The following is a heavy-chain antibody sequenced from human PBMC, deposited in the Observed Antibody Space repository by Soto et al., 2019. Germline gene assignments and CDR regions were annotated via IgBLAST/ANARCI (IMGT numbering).Heavy chain of an antibody. CDR2: INEDGSEK. J-gene: IGHJ4*01. D-gene: IGHD2-15*01. CDR3: AKWWVAGSDC. V-gene: IGHV3-7*01. Sequence: SLRLSCAASGFTFSSYYMSWVRQAQGKGLEWVANINEDGSEKYYVDSVKGRFSVSRDNAKSSLYLQMNSLRAEDTAVYYCAKWWVAGSDCWGHRPLFTV. CDR1: GFTFSSYY.